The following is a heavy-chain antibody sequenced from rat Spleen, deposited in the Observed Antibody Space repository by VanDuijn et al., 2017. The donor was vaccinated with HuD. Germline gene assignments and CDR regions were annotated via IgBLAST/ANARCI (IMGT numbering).Heavy chain of an antibody. CDR3: VRHGYTRYYFDY. D-gene: IGHD1-9*01. Sequence: EVQLVESGGGLVQPGRSLKLSCTASGFTFSTFPMVWDRQAPKKGLEWVASISSGGGGTYYADSVEGRFTISRDNAKSTLYLQMDSLRSEDTANYYCVRHGYTRYYFDYWGQGVMVTVSS. J-gene: IGHJ2*01. CDR2: ISSGGGGT. CDR1: GFTFSTFP. V-gene: IGHV5-25*01.